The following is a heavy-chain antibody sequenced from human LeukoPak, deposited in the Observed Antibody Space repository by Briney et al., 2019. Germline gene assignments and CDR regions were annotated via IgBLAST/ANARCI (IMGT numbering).Heavy chain of an antibody. V-gene: IGHV4-59*06. CDR1: GGSISSYY. D-gene: IGHD5-12*01. CDR2: IYHSGST. Sequence: SETLSLTCTVSGGSISSYYWSWIRQHPGKGLEWIGNIYHSGSTYYNPSLKSRVTISVDTSKNQFSLRLSSVTAADTAVYYCARYHSAYSGYDYFDYWGQGTLVTVSS. CDR3: ARYHSAYSGYDYFDY. J-gene: IGHJ4*02.